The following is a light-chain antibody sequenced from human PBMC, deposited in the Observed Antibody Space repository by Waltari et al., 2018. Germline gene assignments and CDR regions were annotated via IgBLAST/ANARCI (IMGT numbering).Light chain of an antibody. V-gene: IGKV3-11*01. J-gene: IGKJ4*01. CDR3: QQRSKWPLT. CDR2: DAS. CDR1: QSISSY. Sequence: EIVLTQSPATLSLSPGERATLSCRATQSISSYLAWYQQRPGQAPRILIYDASIRATGSPARFTGSGSETDFSLTISSLEPEDFAVYYCQQRSKWPLTFGGGTKVEIK.